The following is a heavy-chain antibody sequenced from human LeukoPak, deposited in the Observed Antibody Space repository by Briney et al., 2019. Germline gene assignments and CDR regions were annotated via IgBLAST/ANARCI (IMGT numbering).Heavy chain of an antibody. D-gene: IGHD6-13*01. CDR2: ISSSGSTI. CDR3: ARLAAAGRKYGMDV. Sequence: PGGSLRLSCAASGFTFSDYYMSWIRQAPGKGLEWVSYISSSGSTIYYADSVKGRFTISRDNAKNSLYLQMNSLRAEDTAVYYCARLAAAGRKYGMDVWGQGTTVTVSS. J-gene: IGHJ6*02. CDR1: GFTFSDYY. V-gene: IGHV3-11*04.